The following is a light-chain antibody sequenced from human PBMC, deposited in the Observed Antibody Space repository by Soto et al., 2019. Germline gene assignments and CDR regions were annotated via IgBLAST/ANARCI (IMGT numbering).Light chain of an antibody. Sequence: DIQMTQSASTVSASQGDRVTITCGASQRISGWVAWYQQKPGKAPKLLIYKASTLKSGVPSRFSGSGSGTEFNLTISSLQTDDFATYYCQHYNSYSEAFGQGTKVDIK. CDR2: KAS. V-gene: IGKV1-5*03. CDR1: QRISGW. J-gene: IGKJ1*01. CDR3: QHYNSYSEA.